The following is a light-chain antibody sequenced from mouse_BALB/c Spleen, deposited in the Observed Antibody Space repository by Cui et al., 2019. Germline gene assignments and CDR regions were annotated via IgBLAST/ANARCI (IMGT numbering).Light chain of an antibody. CDR1: SSVSY. V-gene: IGKV4-80*01. CDR3: HQWSSYPWT. CDR2: SPS. Sequence: QIVLTQSPAIMSASLGEEITLTCSASSSVSYMHWYQPKSGTSPTLLIYSPSNLSCGVPSRFSGSGSGTVYSLTISSVEAEDAADYYCHQWSSYPWTFGGGTKLEIK. J-gene: IGKJ1*01.